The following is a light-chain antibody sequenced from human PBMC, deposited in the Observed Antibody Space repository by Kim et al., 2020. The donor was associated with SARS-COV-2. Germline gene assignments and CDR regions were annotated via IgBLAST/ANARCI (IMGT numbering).Light chain of an antibody. CDR1: QSIGSY. Sequence: DIQMTQSPSSLSASVGDRVTISCRASQSIGSYLNWYQHKPGKAPELLIYAASGFQSGVPSSFSASGSGTDFTLTISSLQLEDIATYYCQQTYSTPFTFGPGTKVDIK. CDR2: AAS. V-gene: IGKV1-39*01. J-gene: IGKJ3*01. CDR3: QQTYSTPFT.